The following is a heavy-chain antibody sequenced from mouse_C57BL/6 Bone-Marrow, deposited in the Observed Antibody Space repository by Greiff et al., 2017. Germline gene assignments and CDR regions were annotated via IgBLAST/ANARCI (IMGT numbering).Heavy chain of an antibody. CDR1: GYTFTSYW. Sequence: QVQLQQPGAELVKPGASVKLSCKASGYTFTSYWMHWVKQRPGRGLEWIGRIDPNSGGTKYNEKFKSKATLTVDKPSSTAYMQLSSLTSEDSAVDYGARGGTGMIEGGLTDWGQGTLVTVSA. CDR2: IDPNSGGT. CDR3: ARGGTGMIEGGLTD. D-gene: IGHD3-3*01. V-gene: IGHV1-72*01. J-gene: IGHJ3*01.